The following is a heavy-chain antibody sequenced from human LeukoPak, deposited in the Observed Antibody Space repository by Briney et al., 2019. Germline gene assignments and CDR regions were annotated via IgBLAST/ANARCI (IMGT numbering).Heavy chain of an antibody. D-gene: IGHD3-22*01. CDR1: GFTFSSYA. V-gene: IGHV3-23*01. CDR3: AKGFTMIVGTFFDY. CDR2: FSGSGGST. J-gene: IGHJ4*02. Sequence: GGSLRLSCAASGFTFSSYAMSWVRQAPGKGLEWVSAFSGSGGSTYYADSVKGRFTISRDNSKTTLYLQMNSLRAEDTAVYYCAKGFTMIVGTFFDYWGQGTLVTVPS.